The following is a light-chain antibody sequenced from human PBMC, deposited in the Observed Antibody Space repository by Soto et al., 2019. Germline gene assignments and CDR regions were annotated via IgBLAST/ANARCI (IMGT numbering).Light chain of an antibody. J-gene: IGKJ1*01. V-gene: IGKV1-9*01. CDR2: TAS. CDR3: QQLSTYPWT. CDR1: QGISTY. Sequence: IQLTQSPSSLSASVGDRVTITCRASQGISTYLAWYQHKPGKAPKLLIFTASTLHSGVPARFSGSGSGTDFPLTISSLQPEDFATYYCQQLSTYPWTFGQGTKVEVK.